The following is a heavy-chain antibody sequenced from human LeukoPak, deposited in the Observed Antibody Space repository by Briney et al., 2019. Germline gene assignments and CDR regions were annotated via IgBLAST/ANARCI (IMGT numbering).Heavy chain of an antibody. Sequence: GRSLRLPCAASGFTFSSYGMHWVRQAPGKGLEWVAVIWYDGSNKYYADSVKGRFTISRDNSKNTLYLQMNSLRAEDTAVCYCAKGAVAGNFAEYFQHWGQGTLVTVSS. CDR1: GFTFSSYG. V-gene: IGHV3-33*06. CDR3: AKGAVAGNFAEYFQH. J-gene: IGHJ1*01. CDR2: IWYDGSNK. D-gene: IGHD6-19*01.